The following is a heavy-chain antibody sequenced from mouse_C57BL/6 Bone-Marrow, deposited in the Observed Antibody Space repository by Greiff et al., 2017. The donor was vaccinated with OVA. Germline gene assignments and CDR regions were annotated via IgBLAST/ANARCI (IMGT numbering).Heavy chain of an antibody. D-gene: IGHD1-1*01. J-gene: IGHJ2*01. V-gene: IGHV3-6*01. CDR1: GYSITSGYY. CDR2: ISYDGSN. CDR3: ARGGYYGSSYD. Sequence: EVHLVESGPGLVKPSQSLSLTCSVTGYSITSGYYWNWIRQFPGNKLEWMGYISYDGSNNYNPSLKNRISITRDTSKNQFFLKLNSVTTEDTATYYCARGGYYGSSYDWGQGTTLTVSS.